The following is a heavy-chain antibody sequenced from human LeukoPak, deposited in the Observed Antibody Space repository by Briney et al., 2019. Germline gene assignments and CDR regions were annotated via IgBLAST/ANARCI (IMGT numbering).Heavy chain of an antibody. Sequence: ASVKVSCKASGYTFTSYDINWVRQATGPGREWMGWMNPNSGNTGYAQKFQGRVTMTRNTSISTAYMELSSLRSEDAAVYYCARKRIAADYWGQGTLVTVSS. J-gene: IGHJ4*02. D-gene: IGHD6-13*01. V-gene: IGHV1-8*01. CDR2: MNPNSGNT. CDR3: ARKRIAADY. CDR1: GYTFTSYD.